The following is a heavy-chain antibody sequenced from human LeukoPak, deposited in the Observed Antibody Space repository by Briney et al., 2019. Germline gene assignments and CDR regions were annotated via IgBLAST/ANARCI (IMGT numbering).Heavy chain of an antibody. CDR3: ARDSYYYDSSGYYPFDY. D-gene: IGHD3-22*01. CDR1: GDSISTYY. CDR2: IYYRVTS. J-gene: IGHJ4*02. V-gene: IGHV4-59*01. Sequence: SETLSLTCTVSGDSISTYYWSWIRQPPGKGLEWIGYIYYRVTSDYNPSLKSRVTMSVDMSTRQISLKLSSVTAADTAVYYCARDSYYYDSSGYYPFDYWGQGTLVTVSS.